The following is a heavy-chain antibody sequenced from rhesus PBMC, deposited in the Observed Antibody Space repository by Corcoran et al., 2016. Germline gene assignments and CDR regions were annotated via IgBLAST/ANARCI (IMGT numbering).Heavy chain of an antibody. Sequence: QVTLKESGPALVKPTQTFTLPCTFSVSSIRTPGIGVDWITQPPGKAMEWLASIYRNDRKYYSTSLKSRLTISKDTSKSQVVLTMTNMDAGDTATYDCERIINSLDSWGQGVVVTVSS. V-gene: IGHV2-95*01. CDR3: ERIINSLDS. CDR2: IYRNDRK. CDR1: VSSIRTPGIG. D-gene: IGHD3-40*01. J-gene: IGHJ6*01.